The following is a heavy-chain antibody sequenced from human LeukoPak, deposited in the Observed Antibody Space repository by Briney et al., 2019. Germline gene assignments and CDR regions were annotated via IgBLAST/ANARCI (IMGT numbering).Heavy chain of an antibody. CDR3: ATSDIAAAGTLDY. CDR1: DYSLRSGYY. Sequence: PPETLSLTCTVSDYSLRSGYYWGWIRQPPGKGLEWIGSVSQNGSAYYKPSLKSRVTISVDTSKNQFSLRLSSLTAADTAVYYCATSDIAAAGTLDYWAREPWSPSPQ. D-gene: IGHD6-13*01. CDR2: VSQNGSA. J-gene: IGHJ4*02. V-gene: IGHV4-38-2*02.